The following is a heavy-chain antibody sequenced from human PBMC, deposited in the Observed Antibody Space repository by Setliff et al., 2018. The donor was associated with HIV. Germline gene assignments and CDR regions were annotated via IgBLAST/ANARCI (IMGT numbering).Heavy chain of an antibody. CDR1: GGSFTSRSYY. V-gene: IGHV4-39*01. J-gene: IGHJ3*02. Sequence: LSLTCTVSGGSFTSRSYYWGWIRQPPGKGLEWIGSIFYSGITYYNPSLKSRVTISVDTSKNQFSLNLTSVTAADTAVYYCARGPTVTARRERAFDIWGQGTMVTVSS. CDR2: IFYSGIT. D-gene: IGHD4-17*01. CDR3: ARGPTVTARRERAFDI.